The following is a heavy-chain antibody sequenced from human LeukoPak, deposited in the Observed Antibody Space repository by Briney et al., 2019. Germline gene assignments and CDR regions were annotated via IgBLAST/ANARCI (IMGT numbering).Heavy chain of an antibody. J-gene: IGHJ4*02. CDR1: GGSFSGYY. CDR3: ARGAAGYSYG. Sequence: PSETLSLTCAVYGGSFSGYYWSWIRQPPGKGLEWIGEINHSGSTNYNPSLKSRVTISVDTSKNQFSLKLSSVTAADTAVYYCARGAAGYSYGWGQGTLVTVSS. D-gene: IGHD5-18*01. V-gene: IGHV4-34*01. CDR2: INHSGST.